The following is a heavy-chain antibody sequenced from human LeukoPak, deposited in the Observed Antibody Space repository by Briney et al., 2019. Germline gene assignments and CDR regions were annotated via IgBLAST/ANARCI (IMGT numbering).Heavy chain of an antibody. CDR1: GFTFSSYA. CDR2: ISYDGSNK. J-gene: IGHJ6*02. Sequence: GRSLRLSCAASGFTFSSYAMHWVRQAPGKGLEWVAVISYDGSNKYYADSVKGRSTISRDNSKNTLYLQMNSLRAEDTAVYYCARDPQDIVVVVAAKGGYYYGMDVWGQGTTVTVSS. V-gene: IGHV3-30-3*01. D-gene: IGHD2-15*01. CDR3: ARDPQDIVVVVAAKGGYYYGMDV.